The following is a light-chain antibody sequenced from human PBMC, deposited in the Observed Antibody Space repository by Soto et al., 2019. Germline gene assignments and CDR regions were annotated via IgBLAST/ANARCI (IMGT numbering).Light chain of an antibody. J-gene: IGKJ5*01. V-gene: IGKV1D-12*01. CDR1: QGISNW. Sequence: DIQMTQFPSSVSASVGARVTITCRASQGISNWLAWYQQKPGKAPKLLIYVTSNLQSGVPSRFSVSGSGTDFTLTISSLQPEDFATYYCQQANSCPVTFGQGTRLEIK. CDR2: VTS. CDR3: QQANSCPVT.